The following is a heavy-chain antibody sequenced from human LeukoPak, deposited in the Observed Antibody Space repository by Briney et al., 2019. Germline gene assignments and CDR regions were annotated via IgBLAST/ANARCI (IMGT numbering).Heavy chain of an antibody. CDR1: GGSISSSSYY. J-gene: IGHJ3*02. Sequence: SETLSLTCTVSGGSISSSSYYWGWIRQPPGKGLEWIGSIYYSGSTYYNPSLKSRVTMSVDTSKNQFSLKLSSVTAADTAVYYCARSAGPVAYAFDIWGQGTMVTVSS. CDR3: ARSAGPVAYAFDI. CDR2: IYYSGST. V-gene: IGHV4-39*07. D-gene: IGHD6-13*01.